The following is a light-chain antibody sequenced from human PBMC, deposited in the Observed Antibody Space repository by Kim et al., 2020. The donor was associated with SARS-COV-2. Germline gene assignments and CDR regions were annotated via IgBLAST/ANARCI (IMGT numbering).Light chain of an antibody. CDR2: GKN. J-gene: IGLJ2*01. CDR3: NSRDSSGNFVV. CDR1: SLRSYC. V-gene: IGLV3-19*01. Sequence: ALGQTVKITCQGDSLRSYCASWYQQKPGQAPLLVIYGKNNRPSGIPDRFSGSSSGNTASLTITGAQAEDEADYYCNSRDSSGNFVVFGGGTQLTVL.